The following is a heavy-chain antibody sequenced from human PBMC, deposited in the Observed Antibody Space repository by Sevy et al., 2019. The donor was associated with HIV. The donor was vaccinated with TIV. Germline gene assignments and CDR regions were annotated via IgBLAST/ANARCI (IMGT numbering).Heavy chain of an antibody. CDR3: ARRYFDL. Sequence: GGSLRLSCKASGFTFSSFWMQWVRQAPGKGLEWVAIIRQDGNEIYYGDSVKGRFTISRDNAKNALYLQMDGLRAEDTGLYYCARRYFDLWGQGTLVTVSS. V-gene: IGHV3-7*01. CDR2: IRQDGNEI. J-gene: IGHJ4*02. CDR1: GFTFSSFW.